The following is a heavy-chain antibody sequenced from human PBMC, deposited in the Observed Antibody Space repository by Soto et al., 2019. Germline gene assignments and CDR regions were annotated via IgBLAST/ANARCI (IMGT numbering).Heavy chain of an antibody. CDR3: ASLQVPGNFDY. J-gene: IGHJ4*01. D-gene: IGHD6-13*01. CDR1: GGSFSGYY. Sequence: SETLSLTCAVYGGSFSGYYWSWIRQPPGKGLEWIGEINHSGSTNYNPSLKSRVTISVDTSKNQFSLKLTSVTAADTAMYYCASLQVPGNFDYWGHGTLVTVSS. V-gene: IGHV4-34*01. CDR2: INHSGST.